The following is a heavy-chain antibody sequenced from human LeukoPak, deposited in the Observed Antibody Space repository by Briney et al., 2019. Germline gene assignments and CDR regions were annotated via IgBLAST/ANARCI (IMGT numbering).Heavy chain of an antibody. J-gene: IGHJ5*02. D-gene: IGHD1-1*01. Sequence: PGGSLRLSCAASGFTFSDYYMSWIRQAPGKGLEWIGSIYYSGSTYYNPSLKSRVTISVDTSKNHFSLKVTSVTAADTAVYYCARQGGNWSGWFDPWGQGTLVTVSS. CDR1: GFTFSDYY. CDR2: IYYSGST. CDR3: ARQGGNWSGWFDP. V-gene: IGHV4-39*01.